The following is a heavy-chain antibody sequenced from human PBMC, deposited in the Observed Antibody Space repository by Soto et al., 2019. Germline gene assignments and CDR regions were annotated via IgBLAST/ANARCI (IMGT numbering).Heavy chain of an antibody. V-gene: IGHV4-30-2*01. Sequence: QVQLQESGSGLVKPSQTLSLTCGVSGGSINSGGYSWSWIRQPPGRGLEWIGNIYASGSANYSPSLKTRVTISVDRSMNQCSLNLGFVTAADTAVYYCAREIFPYGMDVWGPGTTVTVSS. CDR3: AREIFPYGMDV. CDR2: IYASGSA. D-gene: IGHD3-3*01. CDR1: GGSINSGGYS. J-gene: IGHJ6*02.